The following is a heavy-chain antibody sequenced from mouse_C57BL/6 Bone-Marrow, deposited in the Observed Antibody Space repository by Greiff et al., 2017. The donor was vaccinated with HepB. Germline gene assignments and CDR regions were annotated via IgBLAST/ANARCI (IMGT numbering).Heavy chain of an antibody. Sequence: QVQLQQPGAELVKPGASVKLSCKASGYTFTSYWMHWVKQRPGQGLEWIGMIHPNSGSTNYNEKFKSKATLTVDKSSSTAYMQLSSLTSEDSAVYYCARGGYDGGGFAYWGQGTLVTVSA. CDR1: GYTFTSYW. V-gene: IGHV1-64*01. D-gene: IGHD2-2*01. J-gene: IGHJ3*01. CDR3: ARGGYDGGGFAY. CDR2: IHPNSGST.